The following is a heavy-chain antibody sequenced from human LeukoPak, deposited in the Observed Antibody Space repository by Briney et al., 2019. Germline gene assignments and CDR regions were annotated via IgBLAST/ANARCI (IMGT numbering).Heavy chain of an antibody. V-gene: IGHV3-7*01. Sequence: GGSLRLSCAASGFTFSSYWMSWVRQAPGKGLEWVANIKQDGSNKYYADSVKGRFTISRDNSKNTLYLQMNSLRAEDTAVYYCARDSSSGGGFDYWGQGTLVTVSS. D-gene: IGHD6-19*01. CDR2: IKQDGSNK. CDR1: GFTFSSYW. J-gene: IGHJ4*02. CDR3: ARDSSSGGGFDY.